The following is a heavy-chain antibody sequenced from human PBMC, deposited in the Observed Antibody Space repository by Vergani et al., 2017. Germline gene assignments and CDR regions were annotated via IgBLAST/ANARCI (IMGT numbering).Heavy chain of an antibody. CDR1: GGTFSSYA. CDR3: ARAWLGGSYALYY. J-gene: IGHJ4*02. V-gene: IGHV1-8*02. D-gene: IGHD1-26*01. Sequence: QVQLVQSGAEVKKPGSSVKVSCKASGGTFSSYAINWVRQATGQGLEWMGWMNPNSGNTGYAQKFQGRVTMTRDTSTSTVYMELSSLRSEDTAVYYCARAWLGGSYALYYWGQGTLVTVPS. CDR2: MNPNSGNT.